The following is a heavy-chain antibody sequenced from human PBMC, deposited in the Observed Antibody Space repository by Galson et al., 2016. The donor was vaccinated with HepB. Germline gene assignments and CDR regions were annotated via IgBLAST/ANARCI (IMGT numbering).Heavy chain of an antibody. V-gene: IGHV5-10-1*01. CDR1: GYTFSSHW. Sequence: QSGAEVKKPGESLRISCKGSGYTFSSHWITWVRQMPGKGLEWMGRIDPSDSYTNYSPSIEGHVTISTNKSINTAYLQWSSLKASDTAMYYCARLGTTTVTKFDYWGQGTPVTVST. CDR2: IDPSDSYT. J-gene: IGHJ4*02. CDR3: ARLGTTTVTKFDY. D-gene: IGHD4-17*01.